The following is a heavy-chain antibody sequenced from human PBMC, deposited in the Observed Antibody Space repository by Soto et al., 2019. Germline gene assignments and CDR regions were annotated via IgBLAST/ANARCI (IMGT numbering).Heavy chain of an antibody. V-gene: IGHV4-34*01. Sequence: SETLSLTCGVYGGSFSGYYWSWFRQPPGKGLEWIGETNHSGSTNYNPSLKSRVTISVDTSKNQFSLKLSSVTAADTPVYYCAGPNNDSGGDGYYFDYWGQGTLVTVSS. CDR3: AGPNNDSGGDGYYFDY. J-gene: IGHJ4*02. CDR1: GGSFSGYY. D-gene: IGHD2-21*02. CDR2: TNHSGST.